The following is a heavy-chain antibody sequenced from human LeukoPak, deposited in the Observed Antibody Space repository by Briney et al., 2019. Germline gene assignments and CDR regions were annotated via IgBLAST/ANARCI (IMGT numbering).Heavy chain of an antibody. D-gene: IGHD3-9*01. CDR3: AKLFHWFYFDY. V-gene: IGHV3-23*01. CDR2: ISGSGGST. Sequence: GRSLRLSCAASGFTFSSYAMSWVRQAPGKGLEGFSAISGSGGSTYYADSVKGRFTISRDNSKNTLYLQMNSLRAEDTAVYYCAKLFHWFYFDYWGQGTLVTVSS. J-gene: IGHJ4*02. CDR1: GFTFSSYA.